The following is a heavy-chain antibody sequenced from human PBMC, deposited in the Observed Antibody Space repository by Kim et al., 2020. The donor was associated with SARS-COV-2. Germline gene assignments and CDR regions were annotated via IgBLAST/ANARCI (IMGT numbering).Heavy chain of an antibody. CDR2: ISSSSDYT. Sequence: GGSLRLSCAASGFTFSDYYMSWIRQAPGKGLEWVSFISSSSDYTNYADSVKGRFTISRDNAKDSLYLQMNSLRAEDTAVYYCVRVGTGYGLNYWGQGTLVTVSS. CDR1: GFTFSDYY. V-gene: IGHV3-11*06. D-gene: IGHD4-17*01. CDR3: VRVGTGYGLNY. J-gene: IGHJ4*02.